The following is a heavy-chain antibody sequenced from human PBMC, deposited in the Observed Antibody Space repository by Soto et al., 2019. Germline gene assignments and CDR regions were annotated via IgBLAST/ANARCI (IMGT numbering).Heavy chain of an antibody. D-gene: IGHD4-4*01. CDR2: IIPVFGTP. CDR3: ATGDATKTTVTTYYGLDV. V-gene: IGHV1-69*12. J-gene: IGHJ6*02. CDR1: GGSFSNYG. Sequence: QVQVVQSGAEVKKPGSSVKVSCKASGGSFSNYGISWVRQAPGQGLEWMGGIIPVFGTPHYAQRFQDRVTITADADTYTVSMQVSSLTTVDTAVYYCATGDATKTTVTTYYGLDVWGQGTTVTVSS.